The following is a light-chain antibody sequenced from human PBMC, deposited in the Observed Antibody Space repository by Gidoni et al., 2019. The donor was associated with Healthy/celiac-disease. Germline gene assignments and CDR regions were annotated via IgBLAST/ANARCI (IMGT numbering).Light chain of an antibody. J-gene: IGKJ4*01. CDR2: AAS. V-gene: IGKV1-12*01. CDR3: QQAHIFPFT. CDR1: QGISSW. Sequence: DIQLTHSPSAVSASVGDRVTFTCRASQGISSWLAWYQQKPGESPKLLIYAASSLQSGVPSRFSGSGSGTGFTLAISSLQPGDFATYYGQQAHIFPFTFGGGTKVEIK.